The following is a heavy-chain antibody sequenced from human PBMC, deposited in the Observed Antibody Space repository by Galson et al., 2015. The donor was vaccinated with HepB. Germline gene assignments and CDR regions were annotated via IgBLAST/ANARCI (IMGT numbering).Heavy chain of an antibody. Sequence: SLRLSCAASGFTFSSYAMHWVRQAPGKGLEWVAVISYDGSNKYYADSVKGRFTISRDNSKNTLYLQMNSLRAEDTAVYYCTHQGLGPFDYWGQGTLVTVSS. J-gene: IGHJ4*02. CDR1: GFTFSSYA. V-gene: IGHV3-30*04. CDR2: ISYDGSNK. CDR3: THQGLGPFDY. D-gene: IGHD6-19*01.